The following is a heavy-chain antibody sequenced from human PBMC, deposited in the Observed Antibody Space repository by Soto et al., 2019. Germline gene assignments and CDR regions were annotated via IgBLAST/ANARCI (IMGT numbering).Heavy chain of an antibody. CDR3: ATFNTAYDFQH. J-gene: IGHJ1*01. CDR1: GFTFSSYG. Sequence: GGSLRLSCAASGFTFSSYGMHWVRQAPGKGLEWVAVISYDGSNKYYADSVKGRFTISRDNSKNTLYLQMNSLKASDTAMYYCATFNTAYDFQHWGQGTLVTVSS. V-gene: IGHV3-30*03. CDR2: ISYDGSNK. D-gene: IGHD5-18*01.